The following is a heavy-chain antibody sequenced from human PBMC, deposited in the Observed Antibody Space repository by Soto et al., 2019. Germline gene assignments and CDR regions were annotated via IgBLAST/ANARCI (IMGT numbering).Heavy chain of an antibody. Sequence: QVQLQESGPGLVKTSETLFLTCTVTGASISSYYWSWIRQPPGKGLEWIGHISYSGSTNYNPSVMGRVTVAVDRSTNQFSLKLSSVTAADTAVYYCARAQPFECHNWFDPWGQGTLVSVSS. CDR1: GASISSYY. CDR2: ISYSGST. CDR3: ARAQPFECHNWFDP. J-gene: IGHJ5*02. D-gene: IGHD2-2*01. V-gene: IGHV4-59*01.